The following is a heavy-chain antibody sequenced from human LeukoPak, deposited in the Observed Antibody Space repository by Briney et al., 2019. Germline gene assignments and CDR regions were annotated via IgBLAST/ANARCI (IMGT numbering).Heavy chain of an antibody. J-gene: IGHJ4*02. CDR2: IYYGGST. Sequence: GGSLRLSCAASGFTFSDYAMRWVRQIPGEGLEWVSAIYYGGSTFYADSVKGRFIISRDTSKNTWTLQMNSLRVEDTAVYYCARIAKDCGGDCFADCWGQGTLVTVTS. V-gene: IGHV3-66*01. D-gene: IGHD2-21*01. CDR3: ARIAKDCGGDCFADC. CDR1: GFTFSDYA.